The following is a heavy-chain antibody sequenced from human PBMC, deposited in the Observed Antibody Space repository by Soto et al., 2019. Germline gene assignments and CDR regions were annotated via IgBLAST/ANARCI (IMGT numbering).Heavy chain of an antibody. CDR2: IYYSGST. J-gene: IGHJ4*02. CDR1: GDSISSGGYY. V-gene: IGHV4-31*03. Sequence: QVQLQESGPGLVKPSQTLSLTCTVSGDSISSGGYYWSWIRQHPGKGLEWIGYIYYSGSTYYNPSLKSRITISVDTSNNRFSLNLTSVTAADTAVYYCAKGGIAVAGNFDYWGQGTLVTVSS. CDR3: AKGGIAVAGNFDY. D-gene: IGHD6-19*01.